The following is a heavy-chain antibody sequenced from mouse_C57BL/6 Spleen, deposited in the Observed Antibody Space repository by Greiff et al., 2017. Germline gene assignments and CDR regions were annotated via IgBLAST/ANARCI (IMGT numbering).Heavy chain of an antibody. V-gene: IGHV1-42*01. Sequence: EVQLQESGPELVKPGASVKISCKASGYSFTGYYMNWVKQSPEKSLEWIGEINPSTGGTTYNQKFKAKATLTVDKSSSTAYMQLKSLTSEDSAVYYCARGGAGGFDYWGQGTTLTVSS. CDR1: GYSFTGYY. CDR2: INPSTGGT. D-gene: IGHD4-1*01. J-gene: IGHJ2*01. CDR3: ARGGAGGFDY.